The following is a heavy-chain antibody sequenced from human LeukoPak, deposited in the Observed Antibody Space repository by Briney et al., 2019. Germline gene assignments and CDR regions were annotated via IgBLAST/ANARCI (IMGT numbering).Heavy chain of an antibody. CDR3: ARVGNDDFWSGDV. J-gene: IGHJ6*04. Sequence: SETLSLTCAVSGYSISSGYYWGWIRQPPGKGLEWIGSIYHSGSTYYNPSLKSRVTIPVDTSKNQSSLKLSSVNAADTAVYYCARVGNDDFWSGDVWGKGTTVTVSS. CDR1: GYSISSGYY. D-gene: IGHD3-3*01. V-gene: IGHV4-38-2*01. CDR2: IYHSGST.